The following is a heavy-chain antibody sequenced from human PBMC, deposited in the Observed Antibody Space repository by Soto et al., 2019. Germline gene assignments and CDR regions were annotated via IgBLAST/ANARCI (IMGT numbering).Heavy chain of an antibody. CDR2: IYYSGST. J-gene: IGHJ4*02. CDR3: ARSPTKVAQFDY. D-gene: IGHD5-12*01. V-gene: IGHV4-39*01. CDR1: GGSISSSSYY. Sequence: SETLSLTCTVSGGSISSSSYYWGWIRQPPGKGLEWIGSIYYSGSTYYNPSLKSRVTISVDTSKNQFSLKLSSVTAADAAVYYCARSPTKVAQFDYWGQGTLVTVSS.